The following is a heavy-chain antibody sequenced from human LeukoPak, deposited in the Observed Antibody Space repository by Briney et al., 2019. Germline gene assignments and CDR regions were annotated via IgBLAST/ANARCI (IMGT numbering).Heavy chain of an antibody. CDR3: AKDLESRDGYNCSFDS. D-gene: IGHD5-24*01. CDR2: IWHDGSNK. V-gene: IGHV3-33*06. Sequence: GGSLRLSCAASGFPFSTYVMHWVRQAPGKGLEWVAIIWHDGSNKNYADSVRGRFTISRDNSKNTLFLQMNTLRAEDTAMYYCAKDLESRDGYNCSFDSWGQGTLVTVSS. J-gene: IGHJ4*02. CDR1: GFPFSTYV.